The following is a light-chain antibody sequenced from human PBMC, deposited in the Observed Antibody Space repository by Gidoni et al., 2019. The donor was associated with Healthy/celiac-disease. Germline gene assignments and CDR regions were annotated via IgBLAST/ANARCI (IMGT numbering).Light chain of an antibody. Sequence: EIVMTQSPATLSVSPGERATLSCRASQSVSSNLAWYQQKPGQAPRLVIYGASTRATGIPARFSGSGSGTEFTLTISSLQSEDFAVYYCQQYNNWPPPFGQGTRLEIK. CDR3: QQYNNWPPP. CDR1: QSVSSN. V-gene: IGKV3-15*01. J-gene: IGKJ5*01. CDR2: GAS.